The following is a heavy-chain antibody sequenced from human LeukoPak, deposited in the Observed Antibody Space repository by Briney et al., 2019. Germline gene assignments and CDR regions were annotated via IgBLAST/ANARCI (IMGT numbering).Heavy chain of an antibody. V-gene: IGHV4-34*01. CDR2: INHSGST. Sequence: SETLSLTCAVYGGSFSGYYWSWIRQPPGKGLEWIGEINHSGSTNYNPSLKSRVTISVDTSKNQFSLKLSSVTAADTAVYYCARGSPLRQQLEDYFDYWGQGTLVTVSS. D-gene: IGHD6-13*01. CDR3: ARGSPLRQQLEDYFDY. J-gene: IGHJ4*02. CDR1: GGSFSGYY.